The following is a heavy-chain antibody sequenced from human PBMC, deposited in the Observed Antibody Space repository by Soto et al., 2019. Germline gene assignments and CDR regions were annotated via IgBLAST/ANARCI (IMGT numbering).Heavy chain of an antibody. V-gene: IGHV3-23*01. D-gene: IGHD1-1*01. CDR3: AKGGYNWNDAGRWFDP. CDR1: GFTFSSYA. J-gene: IGHJ5*02. Sequence: EVQLLESGGGLVQPGGSLRLSCAASGFTFSSYAMSWVRQAPGKGLEWVSAISGSGGSTYYADSVKGRFTISRDNSKNTLYLQMNSLRAEDTAVYYCAKGGYNWNDAGRWFDPWGQGTLVTVSS. CDR2: ISGSGGST.